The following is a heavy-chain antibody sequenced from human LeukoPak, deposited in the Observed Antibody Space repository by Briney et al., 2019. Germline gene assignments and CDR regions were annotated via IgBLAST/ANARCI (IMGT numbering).Heavy chain of an antibody. J-gene: IGHJ4*02. Sequence: GGSLRLSCAASGFTFDDYAMHWVRQAPGKGLEWVSGISWNSGSIGYADSVKGRFTISRDNAKNSLYLQMNSLRAEGTALYYCAKDVGDGGSGSFDYWGQGTLVTVSS. D-gene: IGHD3-10*01. V-gene: IGHV3-9*01. CDR1: GFTFDDYA. CDR3: AKDVGDGGSGSFDY. CDR2: ISWNSGSI.